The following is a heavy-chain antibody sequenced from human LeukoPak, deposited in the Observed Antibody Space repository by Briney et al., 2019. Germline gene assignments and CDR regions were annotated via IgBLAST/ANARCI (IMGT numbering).Heavy chain of an antibody. CDR1: GFTFSSYA. V-gene: IGHV3-23*01. Sequence: GGSLRLSCAASGFTFSSYAMSWVRQAPGKGLEWVSAISGGSTYYADSVKGRFTISRDNSKNTLYLQMNSLRAEDTAVYYCAKGASCCGQGTLVTVSS. CDR2: ISGGST. J-gene: IGHJ4*02. D-gene: IGHD2-2*01. CDR3: AKGASC.